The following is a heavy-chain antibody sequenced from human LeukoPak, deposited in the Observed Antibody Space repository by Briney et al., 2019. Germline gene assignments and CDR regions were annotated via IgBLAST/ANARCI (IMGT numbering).Heavy chain of an antibody. D-gene: IGHD1-1*01. V-gene: IGHV3-13*01. Sequence: GGSLRLSCAASGFTFSSFDVHWVRHPTGQGLEWVSTIGTASDTYYPGSVEGRFTLSGDNAKNSLYLQMNSLTAGDTAVYYCARGPPRGKYYYMDVWGKGTTVTVSS. CDR1: GFTFSSFD. J-gene: IGHJ6*03. CDR2: IGTASDT. CDR3: ARGPPRGKYYYMDV.